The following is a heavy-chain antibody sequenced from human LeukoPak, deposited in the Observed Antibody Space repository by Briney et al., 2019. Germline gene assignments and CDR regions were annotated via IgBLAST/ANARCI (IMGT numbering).Heavy chain of an antibody. CDR2: ISGSGGST. CDR3: ARESRLVPFDY. J-gene: IGHJ4*02. V-gene: IGHV3-23*01. CDR1: GFTFSSYA. D-gene: IGHD6-25*01. Sequence: GGSLRLSCAASGFTFSSYAMSWVRQAPGKGLEWVSGISGSGGSTYYADSVKGRFTISRDNAKNPLYLQMNSLRAEDTAVYYCARESRLVPFDYWGQGTLVTVSS.